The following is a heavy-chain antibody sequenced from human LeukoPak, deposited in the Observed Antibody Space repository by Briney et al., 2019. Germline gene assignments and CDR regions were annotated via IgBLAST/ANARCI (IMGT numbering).Heavy chain of an antibody. CDR1: GFTFSSYD. V-gene: IGHV3-13*01. CDR3: ARGFLGSGSYLYY. Sequence: GGSLRLSCAASGFTFSSYDMHWVRQATGKGLEWVSAIGTAGDTYYPGSVKGRFTISRENAKNSLYLQMNSLRAGDTAVYYCARGFLGSGSYLYYWGQGTRVTVSS. J-gene: IGHJ4*02. CDR2: IGTAGDT. D-gene: IGHD3-10*01.